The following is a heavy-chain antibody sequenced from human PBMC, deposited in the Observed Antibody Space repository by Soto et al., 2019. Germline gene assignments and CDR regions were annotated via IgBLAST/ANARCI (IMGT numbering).Heavy chain of an antibody. CDR3: ARMESFGSLNWFDP. CDR2: MNPGSGDT. V-gene: IGHV1-8*02. Sequence: VASVKVSSKASGYTFTNNDVSWVRQATGQGLEWMGWMNPGSGDTGYAQKFQGRVTMTRDISIATAYMELNSLTSEDTAIYYCARMESFGSLNWFDPWGQGTLVTVSS. J-gene: IGHJ5*02. D-gene: IGHD5-18*01. CDR1: GYTFTNND.